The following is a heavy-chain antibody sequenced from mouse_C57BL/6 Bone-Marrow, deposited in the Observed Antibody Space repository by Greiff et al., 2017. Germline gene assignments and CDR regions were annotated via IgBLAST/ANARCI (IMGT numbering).Heavy chain of an antibody. CDR2: IDPEDGDT. D-gene: IGHD1-1*01. J-gene: IGHJ3*01. V-gene: IGHV14-1*01. CDR1: GFNIKDYY. Sequence: VQLQQSGAELVRPGASVKLSCTASGFNIKDYYMHWVKQRPEQGLEWIGRIDPEDGDTEYAPKFQGKATMTADTSSNSAYLQLSSLTSEDTAVYYCATPCATGGGKRGFWGQGTPVTVSA. CDR3: ATPCATGGGKRGF.